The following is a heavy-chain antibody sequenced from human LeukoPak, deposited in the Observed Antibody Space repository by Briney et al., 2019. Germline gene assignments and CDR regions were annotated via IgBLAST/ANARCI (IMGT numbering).Heavy chain of an antibody. D-gene: IGHD3-10*01. J-gene: IGHJ4*02. CDR1: GFTFSSYW. V-gene: IGHV3-74*01. CDR3: GARSGSYSYYFDY. CDR2: INSDGSST. Sequence: GGSLRLSCAASGFTFSSYWMHWVRQAPGKGLVWVSRINSDGSSTSYADSVKGRFTISRDNSKNTLYLQMNSLRAEDTAVYYCGARSGSYSYYFDYWGQGTLVTVSS.